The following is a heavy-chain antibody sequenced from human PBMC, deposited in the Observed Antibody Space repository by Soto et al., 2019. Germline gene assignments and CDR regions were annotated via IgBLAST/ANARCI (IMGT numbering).Heavy chain of an antibody. V-gene: IGHV3-30-3*01. D-gene: IGHD3-22*01. CDR3: ARVDEKYYYDSSGSFDY. CDR1: GFTFSSYA. CDR2: ISYDGSNK. Sequence: QVQLVESGGGVVQPGRSLRLSCAASGFTFSSYAMHWVRQAPGKGLEWVAVISYDGSNKYYADSVKGRFTISRDNSKNALYLQMNSLGAEDTAVYYCARVDEKYYYDSSGSFDYWGQGTLVTVSS. J-gene: IGHJ4*02.